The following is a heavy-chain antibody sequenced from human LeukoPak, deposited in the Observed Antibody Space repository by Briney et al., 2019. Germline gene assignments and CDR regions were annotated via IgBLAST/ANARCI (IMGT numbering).Heavy chain of an antibody. Sequence: ASVKVSCKASGGTFSSYAISWVRQAPGQGLEWMGRIIPIFGIANYAQKFQGRVTITADKSTSTAYMELSSLRSEDTAVYYCAGEIGYCSGGSCMQGDYYYGMDVWGKGTTVTVSS. J-gene: IGHJ6*04. CDR1: GGTFSSYA. CDR3: AGEIGYCSGGSCMQGDYYYGMDV. D-gene: IGHD2-15*01. CDR2: IIPIFGIA. V-gene: IGHV1-69*04.